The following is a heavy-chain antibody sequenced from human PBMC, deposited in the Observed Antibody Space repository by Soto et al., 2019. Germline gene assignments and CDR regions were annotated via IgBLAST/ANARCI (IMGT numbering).Heavy chain of an antibody. CDR1: GYTFTSYD. Sequence: QVQLVQSGAEVKKPGASVKVSCKASGYTFTSYDINWVRQATGQGLEWMGWMNPNSGNTGYAQKFQGRVTMTRNTSISTAYMELSSLRSEDTAVYYCARGQVGYCSGGSCYLWGYYYYYYMDVWGKGTTVTVSS. CDR3: ARGQVGYCSGGSCYLWGYYYYYYMDV. CDR2: MNPNSGNT. J-gene: IGHJ6*03. D-gene: IGHD2-15*01. V-gene: IGHV1-8*01.